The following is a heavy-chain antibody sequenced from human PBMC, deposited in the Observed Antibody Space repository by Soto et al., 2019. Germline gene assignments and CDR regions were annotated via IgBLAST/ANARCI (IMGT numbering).Heavy chain of an antibody. CDR1: GYTFTGYY. V-gene: IGHV1-2*02. CDR2: INPNSGGT. CDR3: ARDWAWSSGWSPGGY. D-gene: IGHD6-19*01. Sequence: QVQLVQSGAEVKKPGASVKVSCKASGYTFTGYYMHWVRQAPGQGLEWMGWINPNSGGTNYAQKFQGRVTKTRDTSTSTAYMELSRLRSDDTAVNYCARDWAWSSGWSPGGYWGQGTLVTVSS. J-gene: IGHJ4*02.